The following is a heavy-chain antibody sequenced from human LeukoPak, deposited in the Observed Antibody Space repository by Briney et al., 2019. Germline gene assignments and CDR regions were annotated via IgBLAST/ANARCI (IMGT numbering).Heavy chain of an antibody. Sequence: GESLEISCKGSGYNFTSYWISWGRQVPGKGLEWMGRIDPSDSYTNYSPSFQGHVTISADKSISTAYLQWSSLKASDTAMYYCARDSGYSYGPYDNWFDPWGQGTLVTVSS. CDR3: ARDSGYSYGPYDNWFDP. V-gene: IGHV5-10-1*01. CDR1: GYNFTSYW. D-gene: IGHD5-18*01. J-gene: IGHJ5*02. CDR2: IDPSDSYT.